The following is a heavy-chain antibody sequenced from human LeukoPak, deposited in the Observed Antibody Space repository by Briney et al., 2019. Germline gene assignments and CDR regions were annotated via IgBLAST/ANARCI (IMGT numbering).Heavy chain of an antibody. J-gene: IGHJ6*03. Sequence: SETLSLTCTVSGGSLSSYYWSWIRQPPGKGLEWIGYIYYSGSTNYNPSLKSRVTISVDTSKNQFSLKLSSVTAADTAVYYCARGGSFNYYYYYMDVWGKGTTVTVSS. CDR1: GGSLSSYY. CDR2: IYYSGST. V-gene: IGHV4-59*01. D-gene: IGHD3-16*01. CDR3: ARGGSFNYYYYYMDV.